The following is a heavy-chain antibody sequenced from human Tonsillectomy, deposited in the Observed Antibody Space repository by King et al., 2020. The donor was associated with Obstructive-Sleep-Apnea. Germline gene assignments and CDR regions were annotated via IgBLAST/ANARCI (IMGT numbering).Heavy chain of an antibody. Sequence: VQLVESGGGVVQPGRSLRLSCAASGFTFSSYAMHWVRQAPGKGLEGGAVISYDGSNKYYADSVKGRFTISRDNSKNTLYLQMNSLRAEDTAVYYCARDGAAAGHDAFDIWGQGTMVTVSS. CDR2: ISYDGSNK. CDR3: ARDGAAAGHDAFDI. CDR1: GFTFSSYA. D-gene: IGHD6-13*01. J-gene: IGHJ3*02. V-gene: IGHV3-30-3*01.